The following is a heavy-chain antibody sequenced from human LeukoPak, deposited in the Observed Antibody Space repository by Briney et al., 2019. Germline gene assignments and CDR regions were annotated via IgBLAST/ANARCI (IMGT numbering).Heavy chain of an antibody. V-gene: IGHV3-23*01. Sequence: GGSLRPSCAASGFTFSSYAMNWVRQAPGKGLEWVSGISGSGGSTYYADSVKGRFTISRDNSKSTLYLQMNSLGVEDTAVYSCAKTLGAQQWLVRYGMDVWGQGTTVTVSS. CDR1: GFTFSSYA. CDR2: ISGSGGST. CDR3: AKTLGAQQWLVRYGMDV. J-gene: IGHJ6*02. D-gene: IGHD6-19*01.